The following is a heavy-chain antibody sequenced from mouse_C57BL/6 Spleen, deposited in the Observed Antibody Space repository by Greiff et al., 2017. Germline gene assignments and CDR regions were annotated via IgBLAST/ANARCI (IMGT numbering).Heavy chain of an antibody. CDR2: IDPETGGT. D-gene: IGHD2-14*01. V-gene: IGHV1-15*01. Sequence: VQLQESGAELVRPGASVTLSCTASGYTFTDYEMHWVKQTPVHGLEWIGAIDPETGGTAYNQKFKGKAILTADKSSSTAYMELRSLTSEDSAVYSCTRGVRGWYFDVWGTGTTVTVSS. J-gene: IGHJ1*03. CDR3: TRGVRGWYFDV. CDR1: GYTFTDYE.